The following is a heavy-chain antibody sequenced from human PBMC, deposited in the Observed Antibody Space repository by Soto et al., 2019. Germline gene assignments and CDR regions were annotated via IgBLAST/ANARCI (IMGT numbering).Heavy chain of an antibody. CDR3: ARGGNIVVANYGMDV. V-gene: IGHV1-18*01. J-gene: IGHJ6*02. CDR1: GYSFTSYG. D-gene: IGHD2-2*01. CDR2: ISADNGNT. Sequence: ASVTVSCKACGYSFTSYGTSWVRQAPGQGLEWMGWISADNGNTNYAQKLQGRVTMTTDTATSTAYMELSSLRSEDTAVYYCARGGNIVVANYGMDVWGQGTTVTVSS.